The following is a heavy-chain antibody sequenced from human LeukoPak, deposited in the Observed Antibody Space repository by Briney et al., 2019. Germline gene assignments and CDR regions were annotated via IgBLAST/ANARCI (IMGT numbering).Heavy chain of an antibody. CDR3: ARDESPVGGTDY. Sequence: GGSLRLSCAASGFTFSSYAMPWVRQAPGKGLEWVAIISYDGTNKYYADSVKGRFTISRDNSKNTVYLQTNSLTAEDTAVYHCARDESPVGGTDYWGQGTLVTVSS. D-gene: IGHD1-26*01. CDR1: GFTFSSYA. CDR2: ISYDGTNK. J-gene: IGHJ4*02. V-gene: IGHV3-30-3*01.